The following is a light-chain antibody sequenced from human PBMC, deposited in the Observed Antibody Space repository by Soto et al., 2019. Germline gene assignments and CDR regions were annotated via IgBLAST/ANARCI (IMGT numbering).Light chain of an antibody. CDR2: SNY. V-gene: IGLV1-44*01. CDR1: SSNIGRNT. CDR3: VAWDDSLSGYV. Sequence: QSVLTQAPSASGTPGQRVSISCSGSSSNIGRNTVNWYQQLPGTAPKLLIYSNYHRPSGVPDRFSGSKSGTSASLAISGLQSEDEADYYCVAWDDSLSGYVFGTGTKVTVL. J-gene: IGLJ1*01.